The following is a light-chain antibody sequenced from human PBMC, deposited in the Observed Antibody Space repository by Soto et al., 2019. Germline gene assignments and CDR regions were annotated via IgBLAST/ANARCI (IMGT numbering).Light chain of an antibody. CDR3: QSYDSRLSGTI. V-gene: IGLV1-40*01. CDR2: DNN. Sequence: QSVLTQPPSVSGAPGQRVTISCTGSSSNIGAGYDVHWYQQLPGTAPKVLIYDNNNRPSGVPNRFSGSKSGTSASLAITGLQAEDEADYYCQSYDSRLSGTIFGGGTKVTVL. J-gene: IGLJ2*01. CDR1: SSNIGAGYD.